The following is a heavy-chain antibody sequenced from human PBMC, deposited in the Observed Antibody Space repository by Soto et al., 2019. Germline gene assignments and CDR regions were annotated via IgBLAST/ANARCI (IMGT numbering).Heavy chain of an antibody. CDR1: GFTFSSYS. D-gene: IGHD4-17*01. CDR2: ISSSSSYI. Sequence: GGSLILSCAASGFTFSSYSMNWVRQAPGKGLEWVSSISSSSSYIYYADSVKGRFTISRDNAKNSLYLQMNSLRAEDTAVYYCARDQAVTTFSTYYYYYYMDVWGKGTTVTVSS. V-gene: IGHV3-21*01. CDR3: ARDQAVTTFSTYYYYYYMDV. J-gene: IGHJ6*03.